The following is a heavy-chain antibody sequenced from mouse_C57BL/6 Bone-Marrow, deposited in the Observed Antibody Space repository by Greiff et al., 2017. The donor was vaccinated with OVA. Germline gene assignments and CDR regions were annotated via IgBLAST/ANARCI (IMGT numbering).Heavy chain of an antibody. Sequence: VHLVESGGGLVKPGGSLKLSCAASGFTFSDYGMHWVRQAPEKGLEWVAYISSGSSTIYYAHTVKGRFTFSRDNAKNTLFLQMTSLRSEYTAIYYCARHPFDYWGQGTTLTVSS. CDR1: GFTFSDYG. CDR2: ISSGSSTI. J-gene: IGHJ2*01. CDR3: ARHPFDY. V-gene: IGHV5-17*01.